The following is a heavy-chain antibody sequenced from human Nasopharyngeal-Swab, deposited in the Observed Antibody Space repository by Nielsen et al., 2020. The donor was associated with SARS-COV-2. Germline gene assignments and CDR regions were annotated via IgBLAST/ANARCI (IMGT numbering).Heavy chain of an antibody. D-gene: IGHD3-9*01. CDR2: IYYSGST. CDR3: ARAGPLRYFDWLHNWFDP. V-gene: IGHV4-30-4*01. J-gene: IGHJ5*02. CDR1: GGSISSGDYY. Sequence: SETLSLTCTVSGGSISSGDYYWSWIRQPPGKGLEWIGYIYYSGSTYYNPSLKSRVTISVDTSKNQFPLKLSSVTAADTAVYYCARAGPLRYFDWLHNWFDPWGQGTLVTVSS.